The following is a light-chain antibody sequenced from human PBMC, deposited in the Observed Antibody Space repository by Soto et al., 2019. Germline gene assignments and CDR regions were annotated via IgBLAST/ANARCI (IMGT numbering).Light chain of an antibody. Sequence: TQSPVTPYQYHEKRATLSCRASQSVSSSYLAWYQQKPGQAPRLLIYGASSRATGIPDRFSGSGSGTDFTLTISRLVPEDEAVYYCRQYWRSLLFAFGGGTKVDI. CDR3: RQYWRSLLFA. CDR1: QSVSSSY. J-gene: IGKJ4*01. V-gene: IGKV3-20*01. CDR2: GAS.